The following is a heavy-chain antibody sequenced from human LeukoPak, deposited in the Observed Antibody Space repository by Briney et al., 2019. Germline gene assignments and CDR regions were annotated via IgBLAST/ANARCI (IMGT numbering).Heavy chain of an antibody. J-gene: IGHJ6*02. Sequence: GGSLRLSCAASGFTFSDYYMSWIRPAPGKGLGWVSYISSSSSYTNYADSVKGRFTISRDNAKNSLYLQMNSLRAEDTAVYYCARVSIAVAGTTYYYYGIDVWGQGTTVTVSS. D-gene: IGHD6-19*01. V-gene: IGHV3-11*05. CDR3: ARVSIAVAGTTYYYYGIDV. CDR1: GFTFSDYY. CDR2: ISSSSSYT.